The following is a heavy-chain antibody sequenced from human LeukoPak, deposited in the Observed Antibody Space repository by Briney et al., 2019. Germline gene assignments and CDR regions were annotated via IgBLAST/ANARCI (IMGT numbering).Heavy chain of an antibody. CDR3: AIPTYYDFYGAMDV. Sequence: SETLTLTCAVYGGTFSGYYWCWIRQPPGKGLEWIGEINPSGSTNYNPSLKNRVTISVDTSKNQFSLKLITEAAADTAVYYCAIPTYYDFYGAMDVWGKGTTVTVSS. CDR1: GGTFSGYY. V-gene: IGHV4-34*08. J-gene: IGHJ6*03. D-gene: IGHD3-3*01. CDR2: INPSGST.